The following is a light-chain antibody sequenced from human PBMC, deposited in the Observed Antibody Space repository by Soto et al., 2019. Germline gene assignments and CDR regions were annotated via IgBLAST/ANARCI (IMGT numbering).Light chain of an antibody. CDR1: QTIDTY. V-gene: IGKV1-39*01. Sequence: DIQMTQSPSSLSASVGDRVTITCRASQTIDTYLNWYQQNPGKAPKLLIYAASTLQNGAPSRFSGSGSGTDFTLTISSLQPEDFATYYGQQSTGIPYTFGQGTKLEIK. CDR2: AAS. CDR3: QQSTGIPYT. J-gene: IGKJ2*01.